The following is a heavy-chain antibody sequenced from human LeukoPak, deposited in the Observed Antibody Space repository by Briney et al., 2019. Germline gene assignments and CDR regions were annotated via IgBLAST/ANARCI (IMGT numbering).Heavy chain of an antibody. V-gene: IGHV1-24*01. Sequence: ASVKVSCTVSGYTLTDLSIDWVRQAPGKGLEWMGRFDPEDDGTISAHNFQGRVTMTGDSSTDTAYMDLRSLRSEDTAVYYCATSPSLPAAFDYWGQGTLVTVSS. CDR2: FDPEDDGT. J-gene: IGHJ4*02. CDR1: GYTLTDLS. D-gene: IGHD2-2*01. CDR3: ATSPSLPAAFDY.